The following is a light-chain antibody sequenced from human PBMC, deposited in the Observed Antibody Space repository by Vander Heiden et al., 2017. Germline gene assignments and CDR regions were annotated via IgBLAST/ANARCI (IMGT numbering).Light chain of an antibody. J-gene: IGLJ2*01. V-gene: IGLV3-1*01. CDR1: ELGDKY. CDR3: QAWDNNTVI. Sequence: SFELAQPPSVSVPPGQTASITCSGYELGDKYACWYQQKPGQSPVLVIYQDTKRPSGIPERISGSNSGNTATLTISGTEAMDEADYFCQAWDNNTVIFGGGTKLSVL. CDR2: QDT.